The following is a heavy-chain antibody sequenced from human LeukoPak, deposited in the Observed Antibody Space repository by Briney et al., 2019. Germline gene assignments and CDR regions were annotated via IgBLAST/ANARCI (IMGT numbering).Heavy chain of an antibody. Sequence: MPSETLSLTCTVSGGSISSSSYYWGWIRQPPGKGLEWIGSIYYSASTYYNPSLKSRVTISVDTSKNQFSLKLSSVTAADTAVYYCARQAVDCTNGVCYLDAFDIWGQGTMVTASS. V-gene: IGHV4-39*01. J-gene: IGHJ3*02. CDR2: IYYSAST. D-gene: IGHD2-8*01. CDR3: ARQAVDCTNGVCYLDAFDI. CDR1: GGSISSSSYY.